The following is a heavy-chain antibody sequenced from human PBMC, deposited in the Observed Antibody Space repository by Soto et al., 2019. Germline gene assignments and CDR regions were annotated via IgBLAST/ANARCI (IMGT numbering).Heavy chain of an antibody. V-gene: IGHV4-31*03. Sequence: QVQLQESGPGLVKPSQTLSLTCTVSGGSISSGGYYWRWIRQHPGKGLEWIGYIYYDGDTYYNPSLKSRVTISLDTSKNQFSLHLSSVTAADTAVYYCARGANSAEYFQHWGQGSLVTVSS. CDR3: ARGANSAEYFQH. D-gene: IGHD2-15*01. CDR1: GGSISSGGYY. J-gene: IGHJ1*01. CDR2: IYYDGDT.